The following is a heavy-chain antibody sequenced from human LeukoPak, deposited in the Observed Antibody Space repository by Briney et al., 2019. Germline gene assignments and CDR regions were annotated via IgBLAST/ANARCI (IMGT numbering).Heavy chain of an antibody. CDR3: SRSGLTGMREYERADYYYYGMDL. J-gene: IGHJ6*02. CDR1: GGSFSGYL. V-gene: IGHV4-34*01. CDR2: VNYRGSP. Sequence: SETLSLTCDVPGGSFSGYLWSWIRQSPGKGLEWIGEVNYRGSPHYNPSLESRVTISVDTSKNQLSLKLTSVTAADTALHYCSRSGLTGMREYERADYYYYGMDLWGQGTAVTV. D-gene: IGHD2-2*01.